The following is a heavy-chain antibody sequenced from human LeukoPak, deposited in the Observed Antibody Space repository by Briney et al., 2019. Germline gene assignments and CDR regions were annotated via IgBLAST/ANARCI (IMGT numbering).Heavy chain of an antibody. CDR1: GFIFSSYA. D-gene: IGHD1-14*01. CDR2: ISGSGGST. Sequence: GGSLRLSCAASGFIFSSYAMSWVRQAPGKGLEWVSGISGSGGSTYYSDSVKGRFTISRDNSKNTLFLQMNSLRAEDTAVYYCAREPEDYFDYWGQGTLVTVSS. V-gene: IGHV3-23*01. CDR3: AREPEDYFDY. J-gene: IGHJ4*02.